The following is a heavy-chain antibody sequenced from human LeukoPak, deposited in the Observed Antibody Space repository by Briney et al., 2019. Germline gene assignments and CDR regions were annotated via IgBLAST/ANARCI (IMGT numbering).Heavy chain of an antibody. J-gene: IGHJ4*02. D-gene: IGHD3-10*01. V-gene: IGHV4-30-2*02. CDR3: ASFGGVTDY. Sequence: PSQTLSLTCAVSGGSISSGGYSWSWIRQPPGKGLEWIGYIYHSGSTYYNPSLKSRVTISVDRSKNQFSLKLSSVTAADTAVYYCASFGGVTDYWGQGTLVTVSS. CDR1: GGSISSGGYS. CDR2: IYHSGST.